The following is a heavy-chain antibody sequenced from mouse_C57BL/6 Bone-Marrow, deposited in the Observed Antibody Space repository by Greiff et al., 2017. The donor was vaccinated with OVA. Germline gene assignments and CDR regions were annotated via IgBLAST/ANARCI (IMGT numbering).Heavy chain of an antibody. CDR3: ARYGNPPYWYFDV. J-gene: IGHJ1*03. CDR2: IDPSDSET. CDR1: GYTFTSYW. V-gene: IGHV1-52*01. Sequence: QVQLQQSGAELVRPGSSVKLSCKASGYTFTSYWMHWVKQRPIQGLEWIGNIDPSDSETHYNQKFKDKATLTVDKSSSTAYMQLSSLTSEDSAVYYCARYGNPPYWYFDVWGTGTTVTVSS. D-gene: IGHD2-1*01.